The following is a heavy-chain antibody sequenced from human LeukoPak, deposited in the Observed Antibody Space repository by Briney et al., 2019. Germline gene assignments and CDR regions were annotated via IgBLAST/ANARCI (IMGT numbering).Heavy chain of an antibody. J-gene: IGHJ4*02. D-gene: IGHD3-22*01. Sequence: SETLSLTCTVSGGSISSSSYYWGWIRQPPGKGLEWIGSIYYSGSTYYNPSLKSRVTISVDTSKNQFSLKLSSVTAADTAVYYCARLNYYDSSVFDYWGQGTLVTVSS. V-gene: IGHV4-39*01. CDR3: ARLNYYDSSVFDY. CDR1: GGSISSSSYY. CDR2: IYYSGST.